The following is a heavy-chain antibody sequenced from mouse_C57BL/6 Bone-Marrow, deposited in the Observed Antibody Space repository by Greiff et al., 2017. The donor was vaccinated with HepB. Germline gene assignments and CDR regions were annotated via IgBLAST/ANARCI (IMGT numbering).Heavy chain of an antibody. D-gene: IGHD2-3*01. Sequence: QVQLQQSGAELAKPGASVKLSCKASGYTFTSYWMHWVKQRPGQGLEWIGYINPSSGYTKYNQKFKDKAKLTADKSSSTAYMQLSSLTYEDSAVYYCARRDDGYYRYAMDYWGQGTSVTVSS. CDR2: INPSSGYT. J-gene: IGHJ4*01. CDR1: GYTFTSYW. V-gene: IGHV1-7*01. CDR3: ARRDDGYYRYAMDY.